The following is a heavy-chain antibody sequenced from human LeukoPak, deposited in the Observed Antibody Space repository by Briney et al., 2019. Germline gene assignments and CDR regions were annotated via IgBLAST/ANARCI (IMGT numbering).Heavy chain of an antibody. CDR1: GFTFSSYA. J-gene: IGHJ4*02. D-gene: IGHD4-23*01. Sequence: GGSLRLSCAASGFTFSSYAMSWVRQAPGKGLEWVSAISGSGGSTYHADSVKGRFTISRDNSKNTLYLQMNSLRAEDTAVYYCAKSLYGGNLYFDYWGQGTLVTVSS. V-gene: IGHV3-23*01. CDR3: AKSLYGGNLYFDY. CDR2: ISGSGGST.